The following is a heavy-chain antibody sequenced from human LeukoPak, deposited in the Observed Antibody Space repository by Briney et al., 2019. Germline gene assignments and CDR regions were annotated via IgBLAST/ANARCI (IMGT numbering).Heavy chain of an antibody. Sequence: PGGSLRLSCAASGFSFSNYAMSWVRQAPGKGLEWVSGITDSGSSTYHADSVKGRFTISRDNSKNTLYLQMNSLRAEDTAVYYCATGVREYTRGTFDYWGRGTLVGVS. CDR2: ITDSGSST. D-gene: IGHD2-2*01. CDR3: ATGVREYTRGTFDY. CDR1: GFSFSNYA. V-gene: IGHV3-23*01. J-gene: IGHJ4*02.